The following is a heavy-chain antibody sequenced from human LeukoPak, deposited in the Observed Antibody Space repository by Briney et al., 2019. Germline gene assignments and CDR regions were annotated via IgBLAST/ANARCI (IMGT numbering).Heavy chain of an antibody. V-gene: IGHV3-53*01. CDR2: IYSGGST. J-gene: IGHJ6*03. D-gene: IGHD2-2*01. CDR1: GFTVSSNY. CDR3: AKGDYCSSTSCPYNYYMDV. Sequence: GGSLRLSCAASGFTVSSNYMSWVRQAPGKGLEWVSVIYSGGSTYYADSVKGRFTISRDNSKNTLSLQMNSLRAEDTAVYYCAKGDYCSSTSCPYNYYMDVWGKGTTVTVSS.